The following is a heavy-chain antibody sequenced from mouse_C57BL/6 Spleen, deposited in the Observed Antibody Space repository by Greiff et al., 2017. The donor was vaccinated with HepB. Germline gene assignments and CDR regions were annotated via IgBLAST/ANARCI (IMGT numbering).Heavy chain of an antibody. CDR1: GYTFTSYW. J-gene: IGHJ2*01. V-gene: IGHV1-52*01. CDR3: ARSGRQLRLRYFDY. CDR2: IDPSDSET. Sequence: QVHVKQPGAELVRPGSSVKLSCKASGYTFTSYWMHWVKQRPIQGLEWIGNIDPSDSETHYNQKFKDKATLTVDKSSSTAYMQLSSLTSEDSAVYYCARSGRQLRLRYFDYWGQGTTLTVSS. D-gene: IGHD3-2*02.